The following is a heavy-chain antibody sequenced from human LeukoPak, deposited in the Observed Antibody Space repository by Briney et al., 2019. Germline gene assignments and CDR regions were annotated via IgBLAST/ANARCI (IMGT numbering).Heavy chain of an antibody. CDR3: AKASYYDSSGQTEIDY. J-gene: IGHJ4*02. D-gene: IGHD3-22*01. CDR1: SSGGYY. V-gene: IGHV3-9*01. CDR2: ISWNSGSI. Sequence: SSGGYYWSWIRQHPGKGLEWVSGISWNSGSIGYADSVKGRFTISRDNAKNSLYLQMNSLRAEDTALYYCAKASYYDSSGQTEIDYWGQGTLVTVSS.